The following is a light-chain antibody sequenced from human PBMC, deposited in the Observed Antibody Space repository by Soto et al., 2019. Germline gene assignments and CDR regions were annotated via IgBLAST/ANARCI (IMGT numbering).Light chain of an antibody. V-gene: IGKV3-20*01. Sequence: EIVLTQSPGTLSLSTGERATLSCRASQSVNSTYLAWYQQKPGQAPRLLIYGASSRATGIPDRFSGSGSGTDFTLTISRLEPEDFAVYYCQQYGRSPRTFGQGTKVEIK. CDR2: GAS. J-gene: IGKJ1*01. CDR3: QQYGRSPRT. CDR1: QSVNSTY.